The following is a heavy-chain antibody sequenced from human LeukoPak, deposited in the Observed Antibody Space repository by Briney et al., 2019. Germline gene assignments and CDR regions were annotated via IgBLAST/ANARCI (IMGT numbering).Heavy chain of an antibody. V-gene: IGHV1-8*01. CDR3: ARGRILGYCSGGSCYHDY. CDR1: GYTFTSYD. D-gene: IGHD2-15*01. CDR2: MNPNSGNT. J-gene: IGHJ4*02. Sequence: ASVKVSCEAFGYTFTSYDINWVRQATGQGLEWMGWMNPNSGNTGYAQKFQGRVTMTRNTSISTAYMELSSLRSEDTAVYYCARGRILGYCSGGSCYHDYWGQGTLVTVSS.